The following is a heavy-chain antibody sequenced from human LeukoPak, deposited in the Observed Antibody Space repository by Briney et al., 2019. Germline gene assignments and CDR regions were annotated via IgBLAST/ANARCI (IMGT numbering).Heavy chain of an antibody. J-gene: IGHJ3*02. D-gene: IGHD3-9*01. CDR3: ARGQYDILTGYYSAFDI. CDR1: GYTFTSYG. V-gene: IGHV1-18*01. Sequence: ASVKVSCKASGYTFTSYGISWVRQAPGQGLEWMGWISAYNGNTNYAQKLQGRVTMTTDTSTSTAYMELRSLRSDDTAVYYCARGQYDILTGYYSAFDIGGQGTMVSVSS. CDR2: ISAYNGNT.